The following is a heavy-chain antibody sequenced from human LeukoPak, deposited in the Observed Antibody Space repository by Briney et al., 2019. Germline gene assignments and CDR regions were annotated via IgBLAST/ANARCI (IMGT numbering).Heavy chain of an antibody. J-gene: IGHJ4*02. V-gene: IGHV4-4*07. Sequence: SETLSLICTVSGGFISDYWWSWIRQSAGKGPEWIGRIYIGGNTNYNPSLESRVTMSVDTSKIQFSLNLTSVTAADTAVYYCARAPRYGSGSFHFDYWGQGTLVTVSS. CDR2: IYIGGNT. D-gene: IGHD3-10*01. CDR3: ARAPRYGSGSFHFDY. CDR1: GGFISDYW.